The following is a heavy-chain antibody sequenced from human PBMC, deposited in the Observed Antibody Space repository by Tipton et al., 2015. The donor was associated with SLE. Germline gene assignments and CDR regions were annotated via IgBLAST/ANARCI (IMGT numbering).Heavy chain of an antibody. CDR3: AKDGQLVLYASYFDH. D-gene: IGHD2-8*02. CDR1: GFTFDTAW. V-gene: IGHV3-15*01. CDR2: MKSYNDGATR. Sequence: SLRLSCVASGFTFDTAWMSWVRQAPGKGLEWVGRMKSYNDGATRDYGAPVKGRFAISRDDSKNTLYLQMDSLKIEDTAVYYCAKDGQLVLYASYFDHWGQGTLVTVSS. J-gene: IGHJ4*02.